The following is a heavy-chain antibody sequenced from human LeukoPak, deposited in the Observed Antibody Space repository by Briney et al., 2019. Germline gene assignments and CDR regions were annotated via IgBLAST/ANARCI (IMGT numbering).Heavy chain of an antibody. D-gene: IGHD3-3*01. Sequence: SETLSLTCNVSGVSITTGSYYWTWIRQPPGKGLEWIGEINHSGSTNYNPSLKSRVTISVDTSKNQFSLKLSSVTAADTAVYYCARRTIFGEKNTPLHYWGQGTLVTVSS. V-gene: IGHV4-39*07. CDR2: INHSGST. CDR1: GVSITTGSYY. CDR3: ARRTIFGEKNTPLHY. J-gene: IGHJ4*02.